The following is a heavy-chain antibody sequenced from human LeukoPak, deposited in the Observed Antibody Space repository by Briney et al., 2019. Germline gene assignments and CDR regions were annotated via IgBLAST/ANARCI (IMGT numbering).Heavy chain of an antibody. J-gene: IGHJ4*02. Sequence: GRSLRLSCAASGFTFSSYAMHWVRQAPGKGLEWVAVISYDGSNKYYADSVKGRFTISRDNSKNTLYLQMNSLRAEDTAVYYCARDLYYFDYWGQGTLVTVSS. CDR3: ARDLYYFDY. CDR1: GFTFSSYA. CDR2: ISYDGSNK. V-gene: IGHV3-30*04. D-gene: IGHD2/OR15-2a*01.